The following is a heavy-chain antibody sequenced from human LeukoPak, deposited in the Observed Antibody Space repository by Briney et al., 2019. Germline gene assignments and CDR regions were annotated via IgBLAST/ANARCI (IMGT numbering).Heavy chain of an antibody. V-gene: IGHV4-59*08. CDR3: ARHPASGDLDY. Sequence: PFETLSLTCTVSGGSISSYYWSWIRQPPGKGLEWIGYIYYSGSTNYNPSLKSRVTISVDTSKNQFSLKLSSVTAADTAVYYCARHPASGDLDYWGQETLVTVSS. J-gene: IGHJ4*02. CDR2: IYYSGST. CDR1: GGSISSYY. D-gene: IGHD2-21*01.